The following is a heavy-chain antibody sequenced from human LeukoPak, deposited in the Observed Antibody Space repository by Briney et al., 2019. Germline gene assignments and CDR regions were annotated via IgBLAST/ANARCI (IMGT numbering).Heavy chain of an antibody. V-gene: IGHV1-18*01. D-gene: IGHD5-12*01. J-gene: IGHJ4*02. CDR2: ISAYNGNT. Sequence: ASVKVSCKASGYTFTSYGISWVRQAPGQGLEWMGWISAYNGNTNYAQKLQGRVTMTTDTSTSTAYMELRSLRSDDTAVYYCPREGGYSGYDQDHYYFDYWGQGTLVTVSS. CDR1: GYTFTSYG. CDR3: PREGGYSGYDQDHYYFDY.